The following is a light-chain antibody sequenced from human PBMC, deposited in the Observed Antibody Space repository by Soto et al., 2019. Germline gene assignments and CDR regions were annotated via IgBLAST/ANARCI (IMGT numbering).Light chain of an antibody. CDR2: SNN. CDR1: SSNSGSNT. J-gene: IGLJ2*01. Sequence: QSVLTQPPSASGAPGQRVTISWSGSSSNSGSNTVSWYQQLPGTAPKLLIYSNNQRPSGVPDRFSGSRSGTSASLAISGLQSEDEAVYYCAAWDDSLKGVFGGGTKLTVL. V-gene: IGLV1-44*01. CDR3: AAWDDSLKGV.